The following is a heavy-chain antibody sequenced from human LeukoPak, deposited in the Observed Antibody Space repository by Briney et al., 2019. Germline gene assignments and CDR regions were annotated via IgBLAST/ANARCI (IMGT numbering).Heavy chain of an antibody. V-gene: IGHV4-59*08. CDR1: GGSISNYY. Sequence: PSETLSLTCTVSGGSISNYYWSWIRQPPGKGLEWIGFIHYSGSTKYNPSLTSRVTISVDTSKNQFSLRLSSVTAADTAVYFCARQSAARCTQWFDPWGQGTLVTVSS. D-gene: IGHD6-6*01. CDR2: IHYSGST. J-gene: IGHJ5*02. CDR3: ARQSAARCTQWFDP.